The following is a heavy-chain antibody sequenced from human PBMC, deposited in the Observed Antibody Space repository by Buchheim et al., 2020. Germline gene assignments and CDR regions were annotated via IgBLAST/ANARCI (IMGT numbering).Heavy chain of an antibody. V-gene: IGHV3-23*01. CDR3: AKDGRPYSSSWFDC. D-gene: IGHD6-13*01. Sequence: EVQLLESGGGLVQPGGSLRLSCAASGFTFSSYAMSWVRQVPGKGLEWVSAITDGGRTYYADSVKGRFTISRANSQNTLYLQMSSLRAEDTAVYYCAKDGRPYSSSWFDCWGQGTL. CDR2: ITDGGRT. J-gene: IGHJ4*02. CDR1: GFTFSSYA.